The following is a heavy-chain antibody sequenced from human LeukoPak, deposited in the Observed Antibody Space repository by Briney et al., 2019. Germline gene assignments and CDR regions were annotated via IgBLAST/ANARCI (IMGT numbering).Heavy chain of an antibody. D-gene: IGHD3-3*01. V-gene: IGHV1-18*01. J-gene: IGHJ4*02. CDR1: GYTFTSYG. CDR3: ARGDFGVVIGLFDY. CDR2: ISAYNGNT. Sequence: ASVKVSCKASGYTFTSYGISWVRQAPGQGLEWMGWISAYNGNTNYAQKLQGRVTMTTDTSTSTAYMELRSLRSDDSAVYYCARGDFGVVIGLFDYWGQGTLVTVSS.